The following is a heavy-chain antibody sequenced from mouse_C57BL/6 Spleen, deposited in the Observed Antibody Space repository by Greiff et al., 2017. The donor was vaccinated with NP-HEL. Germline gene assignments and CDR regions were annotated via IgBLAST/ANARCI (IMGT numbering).Heavy chain of an antibody. J-gene: IGHJ4*01. CDR1: GYTFTSYW. D-gene: IGHD1-1*01. CDR3: PRRYYGSSFYAMGY. Sequence: QVQLQQPGAELVKPGASVKMSCKASGYTFTSYWITWVKQRPGQGLEWIGDIYPGSGRTNYNEKFKSKATLTVETSSSTAYMQLSSLTSEDSAVYYCPRRYYGSSFYAMGYWAQGTSVTVSS. V-gene: IGHV1-55*01. CDR2: IYPGSGRT.